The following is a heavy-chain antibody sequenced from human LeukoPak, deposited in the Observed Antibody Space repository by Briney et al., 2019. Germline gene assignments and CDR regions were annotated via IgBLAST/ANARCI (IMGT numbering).Heavy chain of an antibody. D-gene: IGHD4-17*01. J-gene: IGHJ4*02. V-gene: IGHV4-30-2*01. CDR3: ARVNSVTGYFDY. CDR1: GGFISSGGYS. CDR2: IYHSGST. Sequence: SQTLSLTCAVSGGFISSGGYSWSWIRQPPGKGLEWIGYIYHSGSTYYNPSLKSRVTISVDRSKNQFSLKLSSVTAADTAVYYCARVNSVTGYFDYWGQGTLVTVSS.